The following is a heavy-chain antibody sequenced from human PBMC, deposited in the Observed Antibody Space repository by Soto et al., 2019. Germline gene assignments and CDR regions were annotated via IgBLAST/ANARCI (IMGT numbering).Heavy chain of an antibody. Sequence: GGSLRLSCAASGFTFSNAWMSWVRQAPGKGLEWVGRIKSKTDGGTTDYAAPVKGRFTISRDDSKNTLYLQMNSLKTEDTAVYYCTTARTITMVRGVYYYYYGMDVWGQGTTVTVSS. D-gene: IGHD3-10*01. J-gene: IGHJ6*02. CDR3: TTARTITMVRGVYYYYYGMDV. V-gene: IGHV3-15*01. CDR1: GFTFSNAW. CDR2: IKSKTDGGTT.